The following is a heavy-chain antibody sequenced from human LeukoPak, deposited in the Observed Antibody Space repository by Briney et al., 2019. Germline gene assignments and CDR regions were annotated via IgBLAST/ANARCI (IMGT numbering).Heavy chain of an antibody. J-gene: IGHJ4*02. Sequence: ASVKVSCKVSGYTLTELSMHWVRQAPGKGLEWMGGFDPEDGETIYAQKFQGRVTMTEDTSTDTAYMELSSLRSEDTAVYYCATEWGSGSNHNFDYWGRGTLVTVSS. CDR1: GYTLTELS. CDR3: ATEWGSGSNHNFDY. D-gene: IGHD3-10*01. V-gene: IGHV1-24*01. CDR2: FDPEDGET.